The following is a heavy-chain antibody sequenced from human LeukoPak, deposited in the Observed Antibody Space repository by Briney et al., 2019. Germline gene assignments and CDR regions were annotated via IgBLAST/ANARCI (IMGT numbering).Heavy chain of an antibody. D-gene: IGHD1-26*01. CDR1: GGSISSSSYY. J-gene: IGHJ4*02. V-gene: IGHV4-39*01. CDR3: ARLRAGTFDY. Sequence: SETLSLTCTVSGGSISSSSYYWGWIRQPPGKGLEWIGSIYYSGSTYYNPSLKSRVTISVDTSKNQFSLKLSSATAADTAVYYCARLRAGTFDYWGQGTLVTVSS. CDR2: IYYSGST.